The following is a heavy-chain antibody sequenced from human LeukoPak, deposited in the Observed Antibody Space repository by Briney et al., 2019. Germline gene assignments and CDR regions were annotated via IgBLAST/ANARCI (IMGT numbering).Heavy chain of an antibody. V-gene: IGHV4-59*11. J-gene: IGHJ2*01. D-gene: IGHD2-2*01. CDR1: ADSFSSHY. CDR2: ISYIGST. Sequence: PSETLSLTCAVSADSFSSHYWTWIRQPPGKGLEWIGYISYIGSTNYNPSLKSRVTISIDTSKNQFSLKLSSVTAADTAVYYCARDHNYCSSTSCYPYWYFDLWGRGTLVTVSS. CDR3: ARDHNYCSSTSCYPYWYFDL.